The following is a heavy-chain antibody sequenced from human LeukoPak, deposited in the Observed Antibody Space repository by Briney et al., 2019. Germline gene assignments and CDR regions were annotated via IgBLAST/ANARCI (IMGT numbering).Heavy chain of an antibody. V-gene: IGHV4-39*01. CDR2: IYYSGST. D-gene: IGHD5/OR15-5a*01. CDR3: ARCLGYFDY. Sequence: SETLSLICTVSGGSISSSSYYWGWIRQPPGKGLEWIGSIYYSGSTYYNPSLKSRVTISVDTSKNQFSLKLSSVTAADTAVYYCARCLGYFDYWGQGTLVTVSS. J-gene: IGHJ4*02. CDR1: GGSISSSSYY.